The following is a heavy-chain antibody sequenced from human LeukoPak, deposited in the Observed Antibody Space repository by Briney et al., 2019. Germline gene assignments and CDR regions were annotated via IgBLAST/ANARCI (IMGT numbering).Heavy chain of an antibody. Sequence: SETLSLTCAVYGGSFSGYYWSWIRQPPGKGLEWIGEINHSGSTNYNPSLKSRVTISVDTSKNQFSLNLSSVTAADTAVYFCARGRYSFGYWGQGTLVTVSS. CDR1: GGSFSGYY. J-gene: IGHJ4*02. CDR2: INHSGST. V-gene: IGHV4-34*01. D-gene: IGHD5-18*01. CDR3: ARGRYSFGY.